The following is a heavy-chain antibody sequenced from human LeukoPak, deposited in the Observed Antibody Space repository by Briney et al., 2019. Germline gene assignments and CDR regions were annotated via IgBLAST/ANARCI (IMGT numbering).Heavy chain of an antibody. CDR1: GFTFSSYD. CDR2: IGTAGDT. V-gene: IGHV3-13*01. CDR3: ARGHVYCSTHAFDI. Sequence: GGSLRLSCAASGFTFSSYDMHWVRQATGKGLEWVSAIGTAGDTYYPGSVKGRFTISRENAKNSLYLQMNSLRAGYTAVYYCARGHVYCSTHAFDIWGQGTMVTVSS. J-gene: IGHJ3*02. D-gene: IGHD3-10*01.